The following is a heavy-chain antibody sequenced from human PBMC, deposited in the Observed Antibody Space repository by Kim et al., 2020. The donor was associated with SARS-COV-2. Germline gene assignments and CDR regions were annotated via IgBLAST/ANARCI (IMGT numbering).Heavy chain of an antibody. D-gene: IGHD3-16*02. Sequence: GGSLRLSCTASGFTFGDYAMSWFRQAPGKGLEWVGFIRSKAYGGTTEYAASVKGRFTISRDYSKSIAYLQMNSLKTEDTAVYYCTRDRYRRAFDYWGQGTLVTVSS. CDR1: GFTFGDYA. V-gene: IGHV3-49*03. CDR3: TRDRYRRAFDY. CDR2: IRSKAYGGTT. J-gene: IGHJ4*02.